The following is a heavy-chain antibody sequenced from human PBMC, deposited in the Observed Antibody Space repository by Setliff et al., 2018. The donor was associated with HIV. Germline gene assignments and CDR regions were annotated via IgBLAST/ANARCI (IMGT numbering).Heavy chain of an antibody. CDR2: INVGKGDT. CDR1: GYTFTTYS. CDR3: ARGPITMIVVYFDY. Sequence: GASVKVSCKAFGYTFTTYSLHWVRQAPGQSLEWMGWINVGKGDTKYSQEFQGRITITTDTSANTGYMELSSLRSDDTAVYFCARGPITMIVVYFDYWGQGTLVTVSS. D-gene: IGHD3-22*01. J-gene: IGHJ4*02. V-gene: IGHV1-3*01.